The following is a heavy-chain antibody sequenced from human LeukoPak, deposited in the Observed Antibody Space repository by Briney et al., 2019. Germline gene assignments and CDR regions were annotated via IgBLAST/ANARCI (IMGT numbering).Heavy chain of an antibody. CDR2: ISSSGSTI. V-gene: IGHV3-11*01. D-gene: IGHD5-12*01. CDR1: GFTFSDYY. J-gene: IGHJ4*02. CDR3: ARVRVATILYFDY. Sequence: GSLRLSCAASGFTFSDYYMSWIRQAPGKGLEWVSYISSSGSTIYYADSVKGRFTISRDNAKNSLYLQMNSLRAEDTAVYYCARVRVATILYFDYWGQGTLVTVSS.